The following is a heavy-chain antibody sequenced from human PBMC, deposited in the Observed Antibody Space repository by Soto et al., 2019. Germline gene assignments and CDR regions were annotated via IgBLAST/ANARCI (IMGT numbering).Heavy chain of an antibody. J-gene: IGHJ6*02. CDR3: ASGAIFGVVNPYYYGMDV. D-gene: IGHD3-3*01. Sequence: SVKVSCKASGGTFSSYAISWVRQAPGQGLEWMGGIIPIFGTANYAQKFQGRVTITADKSTSTAYMELSSLRSEDTAVYYCASGAIFGVVNPYYYGMDVWGQGTTVTVSS. CDR2: IIPIFGTA. CDR1: GGTFSSYA. V-gene: IGHV1-69*06.